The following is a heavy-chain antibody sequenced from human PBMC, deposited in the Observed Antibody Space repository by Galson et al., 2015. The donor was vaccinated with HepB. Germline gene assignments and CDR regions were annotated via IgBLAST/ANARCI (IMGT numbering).Heavy chain of an antibody. J-gene: IGHJ3*02. Sequence: SVKVSCKASGGTFSSYAISWVRQAPGQGLEWMGGIIPIFGTANYAQKFQGRVTITADESTSTAYMELSSLRSEDTAVYYCARGDFGYCSSTSCYGDPSDAFDIWGQGTMVTVSS. D-gene: IGHD2-2*01. V-gene: IGHV1-69*01. CDR2: IIPIFGTA. CDR1: GGTFSSYA. CDR3: ARGDFGYCSSTSCYGDPSDAFDI.